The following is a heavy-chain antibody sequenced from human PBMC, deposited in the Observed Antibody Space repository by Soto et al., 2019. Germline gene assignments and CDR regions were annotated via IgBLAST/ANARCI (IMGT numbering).Heavy chain of an antibody. Sequence: EVQLLESGGGLVQPGESLRLSCAASGFTFSSFAMSWVRQAPGRGLEWVSTISRSGSSTYYADSVKGRFTISRDNSKNTLYLQMNSLRAKDTAVYYCAKDHLNFLAPYYFDYWGQGTLVTVSS. J-gene: IGHJ4*02. CDR3: AKDHLNFLAPYYFDY. CDR2: ISRSGSST. CDR1: GFTFSSFA. V-gene: IGHV3-23*01.